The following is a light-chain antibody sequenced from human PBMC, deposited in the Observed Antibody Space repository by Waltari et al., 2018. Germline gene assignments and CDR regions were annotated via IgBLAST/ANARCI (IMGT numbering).Light chain of an antibody. CDR1: RRVSTN. J-gene: IGKJ2*01. CDR2: AAS. CDR3: QRSFNVPYT. Sequence: DIQMTQSPSSLSASVGDRVTITCRASRRVSTNLNWYQQKPGKGPRLLIYAASSLQGGVPPRFSGSGSGTDFTLTISSLQPEDFATYSCQRSFNVPYTFGQGTKLEL. V-gene: IGKV1-39*01.